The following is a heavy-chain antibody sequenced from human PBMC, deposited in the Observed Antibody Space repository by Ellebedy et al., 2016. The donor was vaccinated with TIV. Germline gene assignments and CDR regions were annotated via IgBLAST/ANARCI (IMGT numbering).Heavy chain of an antibody. V-gene: IGHV1-69*04. J-gene: IGHJ6*02. Sequence: AASVKVSCKASGGAFSSYAISWVRQAPGQGLEWMGRIIPILGIANYAQKFQGRVTITADKSTSTAYMELSSLRSEDTAVYYCATLGQNSGSYSGNYYYYGMDVWGQGTTVTVSS. CDR3: ATLGQNSGSYSGNYYYYGMDV. D-gene: IGHD1-26*01. CDR1: GGAFSSYA. CDR2: IIPILGIA.